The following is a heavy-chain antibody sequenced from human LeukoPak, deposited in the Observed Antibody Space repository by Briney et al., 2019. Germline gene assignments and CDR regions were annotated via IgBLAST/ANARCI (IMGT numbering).Heavy chain of an antibody. CDR3: ARGGSDWYNGDY. CDR1: GFTFSSYV. CDR2: ISNDGSSK. Sequence: GGSLRLSCAASGFTFSSYVMHWVRQAPGKGLEWVALISNDGSSKYYADSVKGRFTISRDNSKNTLYLQTSSLRTEDTAVYYCARGGSDWYNGDYWGQGTLVTVSS. V-gene: IGHV3-30-3*01. J-gene: IGHJ4*02. D-gene: IGHD6-19*01.